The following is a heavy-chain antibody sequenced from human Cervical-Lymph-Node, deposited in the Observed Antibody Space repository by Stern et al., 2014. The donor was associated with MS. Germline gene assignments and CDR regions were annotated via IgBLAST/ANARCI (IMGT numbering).Heavy chain of an antibody. CDR2: INPNSGTT. CDR3: TRVQRERRALDPFDP. CDR1: GFSFTTHY. D-gene: IGHD1-1*01. V-gene: IGHV1-46*03. J-gene: IGHJ5*02. Sequence: VQLVESGAEVKKPGASVNVSCEASGFSFTTHYMHWIRQAPGEGLAWVGMINPNSGTTSYARQFQGRVIITRDTSTSTSYMELTGLRSEDTALYFCTRVQRERRALDPFDPWGQGTLVTVSS.